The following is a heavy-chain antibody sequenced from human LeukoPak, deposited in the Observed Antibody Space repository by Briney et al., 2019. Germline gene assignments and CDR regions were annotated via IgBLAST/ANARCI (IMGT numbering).Heavy chain of an antibody. D-gene: IGHD1-1*01. Sequence: SETLSLTCAVYGGSFSGYYWSWIRQPPGKGLEWIGEINHSGSTNYNPSLKSRATISVDTSKNQFSLKLSSVTAADTAVYYCARGRSSTWWNDPRVFDYWGQGTLVTVSS. CDR3: ARGRSSTWWNDPRVFDY. CDR1: GGSFSGYY. J-gene: IGHJ4*02. CDR2: INHSGST. V-gene: IGHV4-34*01.